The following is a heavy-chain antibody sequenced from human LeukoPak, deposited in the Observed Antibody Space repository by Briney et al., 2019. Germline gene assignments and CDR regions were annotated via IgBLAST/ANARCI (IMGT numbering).Heavy chain of an antibody. V-gene: IGHV1-18*01. CDR3: ARGGTYYPCIDY. CDR1: GYSFSTTY. CDR2: MSAYNGGT. J-gene: IGHJ4*01. D-gene: IGHD1-26*01. Sequence: ASVRVSCKASGYSFSTTYINWVRQAPGQGLEWMGRMSAYNGGTAYAQKFQGRVTMTTDSSTTTAYMDLASLRSDDTAVYYCARGGTYYPCIDYWGQGTLVTVSS.